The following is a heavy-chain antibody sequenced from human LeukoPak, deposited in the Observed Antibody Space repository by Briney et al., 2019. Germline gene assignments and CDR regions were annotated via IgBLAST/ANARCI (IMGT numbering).Heavy chain of an antibody. Sequence: PSGTLSLTCAVSGGSISSSNWWSWVRQPPGKGLEWIGEIYHSGSTNYNPSLKSRVTISVDTSKNQFSLKLSSVTAADTAVYYCAREEYYYDSSGYYGSAFDIWGQGTMVTVSS. D-gene: IGHD3-22*01. V-gene: IGHV4-4*02. CDR3: AREEYYYDSSGYYGSAFDI. J-gene: IGHJ3*02. CDR2: IYHSGST. CDR1: GGSISSSNW.